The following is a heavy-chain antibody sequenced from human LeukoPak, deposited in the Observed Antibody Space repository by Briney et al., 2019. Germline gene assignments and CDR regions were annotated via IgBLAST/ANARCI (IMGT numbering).Heavy chain of an antibody. CDR2: INPNSGGT. CDR1: GYTFTGYF. J-gene: IGHJ4*02. Sequence: GASVKVSCKASGYTFTGYFMHWVRQAPGQGLEWMGWINPNSGGTNYAQKFQGRVTMTRDTSISTAYMELSRVRSDDTAVYYCAREQNSGCDPFIDYWGQGTLVTVSS. CDR3: AREQNSGCDPFIDY. V-gene: IGHV1-2*02. D-gene: IGHD5-12*01.